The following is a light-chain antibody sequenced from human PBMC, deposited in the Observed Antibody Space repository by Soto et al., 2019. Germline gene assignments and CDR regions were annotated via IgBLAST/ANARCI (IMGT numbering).Light chain of an antibody. J-gene: IGLJ2*01. CDR2: EVS. CDR3: ASYTSSSTSVI. CDR1: SSDVGGYKY. Sequence: QSALTQPASVSGSPGQSVTISCTGTSSDVGGYKYVSWYQQHTDKAPKLIIFEVSNLPSGISSRFSGSKSGNTASLTISGLQAEDEADYYCASYTSSSTSVIFGRGTKLTVL. V-gene: IGLV2-14*01.